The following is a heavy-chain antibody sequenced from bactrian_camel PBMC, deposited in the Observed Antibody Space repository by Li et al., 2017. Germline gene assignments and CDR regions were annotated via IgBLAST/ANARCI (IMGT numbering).Heavy chain of an antibody. CDR1: GFTFSSSD. V-gene: IGHV3S40*01. CDR2: IDTGGGNT. Sequence: VQLVESGGGLVQPGGSLRLSCTASGFTFSSSDMSWGRQIPGKGLEWVSGIDTGGGNTYYADSVKGRFTISLNYGNNTVYLQMNSLKSEDTALYYCATNGGKYWGRGTQVTVS. J-gene: IGHJ4*01. CDR3: ATNGGKY.